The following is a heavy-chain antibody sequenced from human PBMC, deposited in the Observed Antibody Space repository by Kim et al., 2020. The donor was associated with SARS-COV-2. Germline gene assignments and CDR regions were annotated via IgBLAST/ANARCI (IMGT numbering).Heavy chain of an antibody. CDR1: GFTFSSYA. D-gene: IGHD2-2*01. J-gene: IGHJ6*02. Sequence: GGSLRLSCAASGFTFSSYAMSWVRQAPGKGLEWVSAISGSGGSTYYADSVKGRFTISRDNSKNTLYLQMNSLRAEDTAVYYCAKNAWDIVVVPADYGMDVGGQGTTVTVSS. CDR3: AKNAWDIVVVPADYGMDV. CDR2: ISGSGGST. V-gene: IGHV3-23*01.